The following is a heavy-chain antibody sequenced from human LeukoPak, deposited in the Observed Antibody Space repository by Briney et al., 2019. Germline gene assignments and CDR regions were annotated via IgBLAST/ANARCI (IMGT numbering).Heavy chain of an antibody. J-gene: IGHJ4*02. CDR1: GYSISSSNW. CDR2: IYYSGST. CDR3: ARVPTVTFFDY. V-gene: IGHV4-28*03. D-gene: IGHD4-17*01. Sequence: SDTLSLTCAVSGYSISSSNWWGWIRQPPGKGLEWIGYIYYSGSTNYNPSLKSRVTISVDTSKNQFSLKLSSVTAADTAVYYCARVPTVTFFDYWGQGTLVTVSS.